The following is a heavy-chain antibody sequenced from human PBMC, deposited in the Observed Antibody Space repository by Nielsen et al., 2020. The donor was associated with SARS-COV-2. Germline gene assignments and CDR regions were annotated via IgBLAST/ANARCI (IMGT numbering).Heavy chain of an antibody. Sequence: ETLSLTCTVSGGSISSSSYYWGWIRQPPGKGLEWIGSIYYSGSTYYNPSLKSRVTISVDTSKNQFSLKLSSVTAADTAVYYCAGPRGGSSNFDYWGQGTLVTVSS. CDR2: IYYSGST. J-gene: IGHJ4*02. CDR1: GGSISSSSYY. CDR3: AGPRGGSSNFDY. V-gene: IGHV4-39*01. D-gene: IGHD1-26*01.